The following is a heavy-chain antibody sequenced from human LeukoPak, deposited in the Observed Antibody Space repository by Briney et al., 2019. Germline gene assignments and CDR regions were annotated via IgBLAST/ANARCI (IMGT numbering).Heavy chain of an antibody. Sequence: ASVKVSCKASGYTFTSYAMHWVRQAPGQRLEWMGWINAGNGNTKYSQKFQGRVTMTTDTSTSTAYMAIRSLRFDDTAAYYCTREDCNAGTCYFSVDWGQGTLVTVSS. CDR3: TREDCNAGTCYFSVD. CDR2: INAGNGNT. D-gene: IGHD2-15*01. J-gene: IGHJ4*02. CDR1: GYTFTSYA. V-gene: IGHV1-3*01.